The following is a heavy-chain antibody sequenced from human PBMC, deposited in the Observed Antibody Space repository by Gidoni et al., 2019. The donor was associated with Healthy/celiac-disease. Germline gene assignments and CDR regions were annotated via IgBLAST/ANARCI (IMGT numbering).Heavy chain of an antibody. CDR2: ISSSSSYI. J-gene: IGHJ5*02. V-gene: IGHV3-21*01. Sequence: EVQLVESGGGLVKPGVSLRLSCAASGFTFSSYSMNWVRQAPGKGLEWVSSISSSSSYIYYADSVKGRFTISRDNAKNSLYLQMNSLRAEDTAVYYCASAPGGGYKSWGQGTLVTVSS. D-gene: IGHD5-12*01. CDR3: ASAPGGGYKS. CDR1: GFTFSSYS.